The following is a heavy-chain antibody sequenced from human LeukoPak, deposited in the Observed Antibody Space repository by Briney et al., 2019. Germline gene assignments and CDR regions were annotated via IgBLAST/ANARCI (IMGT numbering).Heavy chain of an antibody. Sequence: GGSLRLSCAASGFTFSSYGMHWVRQAPGKGLEWVSAISGSGGSTYYVDSVKGRFTISRDNSKNTLYLQMNSLRAEDTAVYYCAKVRGRTTVVKWERYFDYWGQGTLVTVSS. CDR3: AKVRGRTTVVKWERYFDY. V-gene: IGHV3-23*01. CDR1: GFTFSSYG. CDR2: ISGSGGST. D-gene: IGHD4-23*01. J-gene: IGHJ4*02.